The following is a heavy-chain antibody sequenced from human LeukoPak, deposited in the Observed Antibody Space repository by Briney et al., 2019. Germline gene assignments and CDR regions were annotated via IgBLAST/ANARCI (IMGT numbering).Heavy chain of an antibody. CDR1: GGSFSGYY. V-gene: IGHV4-34*01. J-gene: IGHJ2*01. CDR3: ARGLLSSGQDL. CDR2: INHSGST. Sequence: SETLSLTCAVYGGSFSGYYWSWIRQPPGKGLEWIGEINHSGSTNYNPSLKSRVTISVDTSKNQFSLKLSSVTAADTAVYYCARGLLSSGQDLGGRGTLVTVSS. D-gene: IGHD6-19*01.